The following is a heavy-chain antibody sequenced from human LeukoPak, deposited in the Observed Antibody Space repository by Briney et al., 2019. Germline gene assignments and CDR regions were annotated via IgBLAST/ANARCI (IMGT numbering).Heavy chain of an antibody. V-gene: IGHV3-30-3*01. J-gene: IGHJ6*02. Sequence: GGSLRLSCAASGFTFSSYAMHWVRRAPGKGLEWVAVISYDGSNKYYADSVKGRFTISRDNSKNTLYLQMNSLRAEDTAVYYCARVRAVAELVRYYYYGMDVWGQGTTVTVSS. CDR3: ARVRAVAELVRYYYYGMDV. CDR2: ISYDGSNK. CDR1: GFTFSSYA. D-gene: IGHD6-6*01.